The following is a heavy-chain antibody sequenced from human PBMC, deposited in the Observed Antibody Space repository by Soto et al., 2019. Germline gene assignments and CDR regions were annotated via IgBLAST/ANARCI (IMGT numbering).Heavy chain of an antibody. CDR3: ARSYTAMFHHPGYSFDY. J-gene: IGHJ4*02. Sequence: QVQLVQSGAEVKKPGSSVKVSCKASGGTFSSYAISWVRQAPGQGLEWMGGIIPIFGTANYAQKFQGRVTITADESTSTAYMELSSLRSEDTAVYYCARSYTAMFHHPGYSFDYWGQGTLVTVSS. D-gene: IGHD5-18*01. CDR1: GGTFSSYA. CDR2: IIPIFGTA. V-gene: IGHV1-69*01.